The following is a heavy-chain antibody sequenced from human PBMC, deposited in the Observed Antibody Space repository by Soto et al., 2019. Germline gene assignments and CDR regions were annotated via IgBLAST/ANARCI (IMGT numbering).Heavy chain of an antibody. V-gene: IGHV4-30-2*01. CDR3: ARDRSSSYLDY. Sequence: SETLSLTCAVSGGSTSSGGYSWSWIRQPPGKGLEWIGYIYHSGSTYYNPSLKSRVTISVDRSKNQFSLKLSSVTAADTAVYYCARDRSSSYLDYWGQGTLVTV. D-gene: IGHD6-13*01. CDR1: GGSTSSGGYS. CDR2: IYHSGST. J-gene: IGHJ4*02.